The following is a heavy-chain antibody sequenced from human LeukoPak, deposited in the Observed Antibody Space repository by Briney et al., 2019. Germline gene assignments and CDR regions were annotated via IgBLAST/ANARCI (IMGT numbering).Heavy chain of an antibody. J-gene: IGHJ4*02. CDR1: GGSISSSSYC. CDR2: IYYSGST. Sequence: PSETLSLTCTVSGGSISSSSYCWGWIRQPPGKGLEWVGSIYYSGSTYYNPSLKRRVTISVDTSKNQFSLKLSSWTAADTAVSYCARDGRPVGATTYCARALRAYYFAYWGQGTLVTVSS. CDR3: ARDGRPVGATTYCARALRAYYFAY. D-gene: IGHD1-26*01. V-gene: IGHV4-39*07.